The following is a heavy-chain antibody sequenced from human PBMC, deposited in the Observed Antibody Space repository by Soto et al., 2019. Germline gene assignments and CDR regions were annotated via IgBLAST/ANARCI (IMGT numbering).Heavy chain of an antibody. J-gene: IGHJ4*02. D-gene: IGHD3-3*01. Sequence: GGSLRLSCAASGFTFSKYAMTWARQAPGKGLEWVSAISYNGGGTYYVDSVKGRFTISRDNSKNTLYLQMNRLRVEDTAVYYCVKDYDWSWDYWGQGSVVTVSS. CDR1: GFTFSKYA. V-gene: IGHV3-23*01. CDR3: VKDYDWSWDY. CDR2: ISYNGGGT.